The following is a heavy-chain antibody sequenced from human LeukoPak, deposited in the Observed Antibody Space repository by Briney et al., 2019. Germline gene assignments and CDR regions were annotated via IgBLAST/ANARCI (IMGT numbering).Heavy chain of an antibody. V-gene: IGHV1-18*01. CDR3: AREGTTVTTDDYYYYMDV. D-gene: IGHD4-17*01. CDR1: GYTFTSYG. J-gene: IGHJ6*03. CDR2: ISAYNGNT. Sequence: GASVKVSCKASGYTFTSYGISWVRQAPGQGLEWMGWISAYNGNTNYAQKLQGRVTMTTDTSTSTAYMELRSLRSDDTAVYYCAREGTTVTTDDYYYYMDVWGKGTTVTVSS.